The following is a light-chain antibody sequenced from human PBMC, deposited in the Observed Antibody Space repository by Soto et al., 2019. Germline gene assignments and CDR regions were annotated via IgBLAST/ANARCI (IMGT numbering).Light chain of an antibody. CDR1: QSVSSSY. CDR2: GAS. Sequence: EIVLTQSPGTLSLSPGERATLSCRASQSVSSSYLAWYQQKPGQAPRLLIYGASTRAAGISPRFSGGGSGTEFTLTISSLQSEDFGVYYCQQYTYWPRTFGQGTKVGIK. CDR3: QQYTYWPRT. V-gene: IGKV3-15*01. J-gene: IGKJ1*01.